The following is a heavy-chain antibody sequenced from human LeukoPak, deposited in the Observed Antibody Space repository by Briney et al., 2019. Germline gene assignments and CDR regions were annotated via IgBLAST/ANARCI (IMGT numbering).Heavy chain of an antibody. V-gene: IGHV4-59*08. J-gene: IGHJ3*02. CDR3: ARFPPVAGSAFDI. CDR1: GGSINSYY. CDR2: IYYSGST. D-gene: IGHD6-19*01. Sequence: SETLSLTCTVSGGSINSYYWSWIRQPPGKGLEWIGYIYYSGSTNYNPSLKSRVTISVDTSKNQFSLKLSSVTAADTAVYYCARFPPVAGSAFDIWGQGTMVTVSS.